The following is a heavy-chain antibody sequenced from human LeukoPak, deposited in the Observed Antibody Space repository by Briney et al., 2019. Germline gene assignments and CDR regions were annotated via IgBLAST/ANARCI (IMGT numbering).Heavy chain of an antibody. V-gene: IGHV4-34*01. CDR3: ARVIYAHTPTPWFDP. Sequence: SETLSLTCAVYGGSFSGYYWSWIRQPPGKGLEWIGEINHSGSTNYNPSLKSRVTISVDTSKNQFSLKLSSVTAADTAVYYCARVIYAHTPTPWFDPWGQGTLVTVSS. CDR2: INHSGST. CDR1: GGSFSGYY. D-gene: IGHD2-15*01. J-gene: IGHJ5*02.